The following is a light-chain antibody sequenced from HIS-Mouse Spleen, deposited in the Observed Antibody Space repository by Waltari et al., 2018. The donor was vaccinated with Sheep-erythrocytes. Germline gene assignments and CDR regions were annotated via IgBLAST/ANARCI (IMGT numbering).Light chain of an antibody. J-gene: IGLJ2*01. CDR2: RDS. CDR3: QVWDSSTVV. Sequence: SYELTQPLSVSVALGQTASIPCWGNNIGSKNVHWYQQKPGQAPVLVIYRDSNRPSGIPERFSGSNSGNTATLTISRAQAGDEADYYCQVWDSSTVVFGGGTKLTVL. V-gene: IGLV3-9*01. CDR1: NIGSKN.